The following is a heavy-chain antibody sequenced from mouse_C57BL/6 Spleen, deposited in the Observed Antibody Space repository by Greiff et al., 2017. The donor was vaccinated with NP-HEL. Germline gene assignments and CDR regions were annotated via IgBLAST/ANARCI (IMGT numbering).Heavy chain of an antibody. CDR1: GYTFTTYP. CDR3: ARGGNYYCDY. V-gene: IGHV1-47*01. Sequence: QVQLQQSGAELVKPGASVKMSCKASGYTFTTYPIEWMKQNHGKSLEWIGNFHPYNDDTKYNEKFKGKATLTVDKSSSTAYMQLSSLTSEDSAVYYCARGGNYYCDYWGQGTTLTVSS. CDR2: FHPYNDDT. J-gene: IGHJ2*01.